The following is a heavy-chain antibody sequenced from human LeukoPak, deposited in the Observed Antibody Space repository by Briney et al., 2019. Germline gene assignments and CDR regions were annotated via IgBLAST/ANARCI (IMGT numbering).Heavy chain of an antibody. CDR3: AREHRGWELPTHDAFDI. Sequence: GGSLRLSCAPSGFTFSSYEMNWVRQAPGKGLEWVSYISSSGSTIYYADSVKGRFTISRDNAKNSLYLQMNSLRAEDTAVYYCAREHRGWELPTHDAFDIWGQGTMVTVSS. CDR1: GFTFSSYE. D-gene: IGHD1-26*01. V-gene: IGHV3-48*03. J-gene: IGHJ3*02. CDR2: ISSSGSTI.